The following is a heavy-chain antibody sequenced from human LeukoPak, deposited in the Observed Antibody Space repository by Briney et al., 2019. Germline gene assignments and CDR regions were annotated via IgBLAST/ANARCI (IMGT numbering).Heavy chain of an antibody. Sequence: PGGSLRLSCAASGFTFSGSAMHGVRQASGKGLEWVGRIRSKANSYATAYAASVKGRFTISRDDSKNTAYLQMNSLKTEDTAVYYCTREGGGLLWFGELDYWGQGTLVTVSS. V-gene: IGHV3-73*01. D-gene: IGHD3-10*01. CDR3: TREGGGLLWFGELDY. J-gene: IGHJ4*02. CDR1: GFTFSGSA. CDR2: IRSKANSYAT.